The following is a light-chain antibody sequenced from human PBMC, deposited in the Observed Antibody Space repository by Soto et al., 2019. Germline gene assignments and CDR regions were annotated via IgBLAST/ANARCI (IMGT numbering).Light chain of an antibody. CDR3: SSYTSSSTVI. Sequence: QSALTQPASVSGSPGQSITISCTGTSSDVGGYNYISWYQQHPGKAPKFIIYDVRNRPSGVSNRFSGSRSGNTASLTISGLQAEDEADYYCSSYTSSSTVIFAGGTQLTVL. CDR1: SSDVGGYNY. V-gene: IGLV2-14*01. J-gene: IGLJ2*01. CDR2: DVR.